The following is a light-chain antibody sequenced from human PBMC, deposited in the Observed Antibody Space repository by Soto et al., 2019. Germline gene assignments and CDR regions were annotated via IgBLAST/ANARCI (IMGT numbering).Light chain of an antibody. V-gene: IGLV2-23*01. CDR2: EGS. CDR1: SSDVGSYNL. CDR3: CSYAGSSTLV. J-gene: IGLJ2*01. Sequence: QSGLTQPASVSGSPGQSITISCTGTSSDVGSYNLVSWYQQHPGKAPKLMIYEGSKWPSGVSNRFSGSKSGNTASLTISGLQAEDEADYYCCSYAGSSTLVFGGGTKVTVL.